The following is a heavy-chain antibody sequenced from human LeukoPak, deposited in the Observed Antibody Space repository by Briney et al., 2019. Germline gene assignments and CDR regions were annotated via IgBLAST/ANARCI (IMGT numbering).Heavy chain of an antibody. J-gene: IGHJ3*02. Sequence: GESLKISCKGSGYSFTSYWIGWVRQMPGKGLEWMGIIYPGDSDTRYSPSFQGQVTISADKSISTAYLQWSSLKASDTAMYYCASPIAVAADAFDIWGQGTMVTVSS. CDR1: GYSFTSYW. CDR3: ASPIAVAADAFDI. V-gene: IGHV5-51*01. D-gene: IGHD6-19*01. CDR2: IYPGDSDT.